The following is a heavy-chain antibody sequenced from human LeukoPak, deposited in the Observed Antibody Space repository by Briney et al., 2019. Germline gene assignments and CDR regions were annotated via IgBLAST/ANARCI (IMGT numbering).Heavy chain of an antibody. V-gene: IGHV4-39*01. Sequence: PSETLSLTCTVPGGSISCSSYVWGWIRQPPGKGLEWIGSIYSSGSTYYNPSLKSRVTISVDTSKNQFSLKLNSVTAADTAVYYCARHETKGSGIYYSNFDYWGQGTLVTVSS. D-gene: IGHD3-10*01. CDR2: IYSSGST. CDR1: GGSISCSSYV. J-gene: IGHJ4*02. CDR3: ARHETKGSGIYYSNFDY.